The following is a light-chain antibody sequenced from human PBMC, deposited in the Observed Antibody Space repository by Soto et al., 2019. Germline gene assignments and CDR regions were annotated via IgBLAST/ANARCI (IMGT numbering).Light chain of an antibody. Sequence: QSVLTQPPSASGSPGQSVTISCTGTSSDVGGYDFVSWYQQHPGEAPKLMIHEVSKRPSGVPGRFSGSKSGNTASLTVSGLQAEDEADYYCSSYAGSNNYVFGTGTKVTV. CDR1: SSDVGGYDF. CDR2: EVS. V-gene: IGLV2-8*01. CDR3: SSYAGSNNYV. J-gene: IGLJ1*01.